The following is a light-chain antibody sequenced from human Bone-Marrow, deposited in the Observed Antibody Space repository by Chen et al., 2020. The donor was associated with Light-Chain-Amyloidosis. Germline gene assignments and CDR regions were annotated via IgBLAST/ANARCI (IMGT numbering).Light chain of an antibody. J-gene: IGLJ1*01. CDR1: SSDVGDYKY. V-gene: IGLV2-8*01. CDR3: SSYAGSNNFV. Sequence: QSALAQPPSASGSPGQSATISCAGPSSDVGDYKYVSWYQQHPGKAPKLMIYEVSKRPSGVPDRFSGSKSGNTASLTVSGLQAEDEADYYCSSYAGSNNFVFGTGTKVTVL. CDR2: EVS.